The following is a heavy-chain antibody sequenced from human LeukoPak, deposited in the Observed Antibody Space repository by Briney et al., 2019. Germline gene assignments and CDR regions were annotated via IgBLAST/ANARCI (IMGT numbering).Heavy chain of an antibody. CDR2: ISAYNGNT. Sequence: GASVKVSXXASGXTXXSYGISWVRQAPGQGLEWMGWISAYNGNTNYAQKLQGRVTMTTDTSTSTAYMELRSLRSDDTAVYYCARGPPVYGGSCYGYWGQGTLVTVSS. CDR1: GXTXXSYG. V-gene: IGHV1-18*01. CDR3: ARGPPVYGGSCYGY. D-gene: IGHD2-15*01. J-gene: IGHJ4*02.